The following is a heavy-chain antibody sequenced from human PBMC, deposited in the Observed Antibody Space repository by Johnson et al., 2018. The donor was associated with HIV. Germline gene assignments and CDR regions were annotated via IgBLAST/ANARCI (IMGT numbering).Heavy chain of an antibody. V-gene: IGHV3-7*05. Sequence: VQLVESGGGLVQPGGSLRLSCAASGFTFSSYWMSWVRQAPGKGLEWVANIKQDGSEKYYVDSVKGRFTISRDNSNNMLYLQMNSLRAEDTALYYCAKDHDYIGHGAFDIWDQGTMVTVSS. D-gene: IGHD4-11*01. CDR1: GFTFSSYW. CDR3: AKDHDYIGHGAFDI. J-gene: IGHJ3*02. CDR2: IKQDGSEK.